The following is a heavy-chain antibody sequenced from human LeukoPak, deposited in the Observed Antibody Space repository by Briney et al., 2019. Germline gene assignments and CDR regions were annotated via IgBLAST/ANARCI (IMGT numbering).Heavy chain of an antibody. J-gene: IGHJ4*02. CDR3: ARDGSLPDY. CDR2: INSDGTT. V-gene: IGHV3-74*01. Sequence: GGSLRLSCAASGFTFSSYWMHWVRHVPGKGLVWVSRINSDGTTSYADPVKGRFTISRNNAKNTLYLQMNNLRVEDTAVYYCARDGSLPDYWGQGTLVTVSS. CDR1: GFTFSSYW.